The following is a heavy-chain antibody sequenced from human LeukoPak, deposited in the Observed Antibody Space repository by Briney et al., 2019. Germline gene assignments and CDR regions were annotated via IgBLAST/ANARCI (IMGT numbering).Heavy chain of an antibody. Sequence: SETLSLTCTVSGGSISSGDYYWSWIRQPPGKGLEWIGYIYYSGSTYYNPSLKSRVTISLDTSKNQFSLKLSSVTAADTAVYHCARAMLGYCSGGSCYSGGFDYWGQGTLVTVSS. D-gene: IGHD2-15*01. CDR2: IYYSGST. CDR3: ARAMLGYCSGGSCYSGGFDY. CDR1: GGSISSGDYY. J-gene: IGHJ4*02. V-gene: IGHV4-30-4*02.